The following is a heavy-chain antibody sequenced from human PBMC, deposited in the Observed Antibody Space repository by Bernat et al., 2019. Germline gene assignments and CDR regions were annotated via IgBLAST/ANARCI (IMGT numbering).Heavy chain of an antibody. Sequence: QVQLVESGGGVVQPGRSLRLSCAASGFTFSSYGMHWVRQAPGKGLEWVAVISYDGSSKYYADSVKGRFTISRDNSKNTLYLQMNSLRTDDTAVYSCAKDRGIEVATPYYYYGMDVWGQGTTVTVSS. CDR1: GFTFSSYG. D-gene: IGHD6-19*01. CDR2: ISYDGSSK. J-gene: IGHJ6*02. CDR3: AKDRGIEVATPYYYYGMDV. V-gene: IGHV3-30*18.